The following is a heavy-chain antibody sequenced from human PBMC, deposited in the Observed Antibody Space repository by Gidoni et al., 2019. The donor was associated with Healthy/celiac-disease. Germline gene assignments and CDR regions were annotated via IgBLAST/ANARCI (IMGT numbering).Heavy chain of an antibody. CDR3: ASPRGYTGYFDY. Sequence: EVQLVESGGGLVQPGGSLRLSCAASGFTFSRYWMSWVRQAPGKGLEWVANIKQDGSEKYYVDSVKGRFTISRDNAKNSLYLQMNSLRAEDTAVYYCASPRGYTGYFDYWGQGTLVTVSS. CDR1: GFTFSRYW. J-gene: IGHJ4*02. CDR2: IKQDGSEK. D-gene: IGHD6-25*01. V-gene: IGHV3-7*01.